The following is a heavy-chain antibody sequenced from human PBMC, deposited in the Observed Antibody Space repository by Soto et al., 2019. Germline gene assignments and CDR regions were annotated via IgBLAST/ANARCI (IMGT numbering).Heavy chain of an antibody. J-gene: IGHJ3*02. V-gene: IGHV3-30*03. D-gene: IGHD3-10*01. CDR1: GFTFSNYG. CDR2: ISYSGSNK. Sequence: QVQLVESGGGVVQPGRSLRLSCAASGFTFSNYGMHWVRQAPGKGLEWVAVISYSGSNKYYTDSVKGRFTISRDNSKNTLYLQMNSLRAEDTAVYYCATRPGTFDIWGQGTMVTVSS. CDR3: ATRPGTFDI.